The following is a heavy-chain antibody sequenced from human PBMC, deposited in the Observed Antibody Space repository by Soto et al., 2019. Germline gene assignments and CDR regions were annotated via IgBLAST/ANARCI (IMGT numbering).Heavy chain of an antibody. CDR2: IKQDGSEK. Sequence: EVQLVESGGGLVQPGGSLRLSCAASGFTFSSYWMSWVRQAPGKGLEWVANIKQDGSEKWYVDSVKGRFTISRDNANKSLYLQMNSLRVEDTAVYYCARGSGFLSDYWGQGTLVTVSS. D-gene: IGHD3-3*01. CDR1: GFTFSSYW. CDR3: ARGSGFLSDY. V-gene: IGHV3-7*01. J-gene: IGHJ4*02.